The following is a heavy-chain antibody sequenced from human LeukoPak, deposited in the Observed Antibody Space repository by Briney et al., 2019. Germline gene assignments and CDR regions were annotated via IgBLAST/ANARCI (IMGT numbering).Heavy chain of an antibody. Sequence: SETLSLTCTVSGGSISSGSYYWSWIRQPAGKGLEWIGRIYTSGSTNYNPSLKSRVTISVDTSKNQFYLKLSSVTAADTAVYYCARQFTMVRVSQLYNWFDPWGQGTLVTVSS. CDR3: ARQFTMVRVSQLYNWFDP. CDR2: IYTSGST. V-gene: IGHV4-61*02. CDR1: GGSISSGSYY. J-gene: IGHJ5*02. D-gene: IGHD3-10*01.